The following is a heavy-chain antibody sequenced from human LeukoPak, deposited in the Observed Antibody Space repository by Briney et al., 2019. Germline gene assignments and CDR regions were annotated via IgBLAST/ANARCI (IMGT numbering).Heavy chain of an antibody. CDR2: ISYDGSNK. D-gene: IGHD6-13*01. V-gene: IGHV3-30*18. Sequence: GGSLRLSCAASGFTFSSYGMHWVRQAPGKGLEWVAVISYDGSNKYYADSVKGRFTISRDNSKNTLYLQMNSLRAEDTAVYYCAKDSEGYIAAAASWLVDYWGQGTLVTVSS. CDR3: AKDSEGYIAAAASWLVDY. J-gene: IGHJ4*02. CDR1: GFTFSSYG.